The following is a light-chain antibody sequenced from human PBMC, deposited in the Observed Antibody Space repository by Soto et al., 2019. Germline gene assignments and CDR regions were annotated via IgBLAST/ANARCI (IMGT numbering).Light chain of an antibody. Sequence: DIQMTQSPSTLTASVGDRVTITCRASQSISSWLAWYQQKPGKAPKLLIYMASSLESGVPSRFSGSGSGTEFTLTTSSLQPDYFATYYCQQYNSYLYTFGQGTKLEI. CDR3: QQYNSYLYT. CDR1: QSISSW. V-gene: IGKV1-5*03. J-gene: IGKJ2*01. CDR2: MAS.